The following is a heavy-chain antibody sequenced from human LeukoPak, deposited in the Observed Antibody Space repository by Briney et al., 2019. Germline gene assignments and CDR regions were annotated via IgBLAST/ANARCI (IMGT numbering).Heavy chain of an antibody. V-gene: IGHV4-39*01. Sequence: SETLSLTCTVSGGSISTSDYYWGWIRQPPGTGLEWIGTIYYSGTAYYSPSLRSRVTISVDTSKNQFSLKLSSVTAADTAVYYCARLTGVRGVIDNWGQGTLVTVSS. CDR2: IYYSGTA. J-gene: IGHJ4*02. D-gene: IGHD3-10*01. CDR1: GGSISTSDYY. CDR3: ARLTGVRGVIDN.